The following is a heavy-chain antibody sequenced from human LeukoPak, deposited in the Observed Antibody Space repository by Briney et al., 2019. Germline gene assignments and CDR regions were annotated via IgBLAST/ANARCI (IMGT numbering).Heavy chain of an antibody. D-gene: IGHD3-3*02. V-gene: IGHV3-23*01. J-gene: IGHJ4*02. CDR2: ISGSGGTT. CDR1: GFTFANYA. CDR3: ENDPSDDAASLDY. Sequence: GGSLRPSSAASGFTFANYATRWVRQAPGKGLECVSTISGSGGTTYYADSVKGRFTIYRDNSKNTVHPHMNSLRGEDTAVYYCENDPSDDAASLDYWGQGTLVTVSS.